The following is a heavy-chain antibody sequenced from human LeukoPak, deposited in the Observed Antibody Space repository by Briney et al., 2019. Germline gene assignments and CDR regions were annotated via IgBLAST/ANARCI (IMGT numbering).Heavy chain of an antibody. CDR3: ARQAYTGSYGGDFDY. Sequence: GESLRISCQGSGYSFTSYWITWVRQMPGKGLAWMGTIDPSDSYTNYSPSFQGHVTISADKSISTAYLQWSSLKASDTAMYYCARQAYTGSYGGDFDYWGQGTLVTISS. CDR1: GYSFTSYW. CDR2: IDPSDSYT. V-gene: IGHV5-10-1*01. J-gene: IGHJ4*02. D-gene: IGHD1-26*01.